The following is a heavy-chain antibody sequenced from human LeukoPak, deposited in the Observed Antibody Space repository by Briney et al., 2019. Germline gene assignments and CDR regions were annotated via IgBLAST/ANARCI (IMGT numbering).Heavy chain of an antibody. CDR2: IKQDGSEQ. CDR1: GFSLSTYW. J-gene: IGHJ3*02. Sequence: PGGSLRLSCAASGFSLSTYWMSWVRQAPGKGLEWVANIKQDGSEQYYGDSVKGRFTISRDNANNSLFLQMDSLTAEDTAVYYCARVGAATHAFDIWGQGTMVTVSS. V-gene: IGHV3-7*01. D-gene: IGHD3-16*01. CDR3: ARVGAATHAFDI.